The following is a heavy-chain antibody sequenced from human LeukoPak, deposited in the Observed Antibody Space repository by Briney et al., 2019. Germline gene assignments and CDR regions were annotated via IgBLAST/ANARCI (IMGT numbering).Heavy chain of an antibody. Sequence: GGSLRLSCAASGFTFSSYEMNSVRQAPGKGLGWVSYISSSGSTRYYADSVNGRFTISKDNAKNSLDLQMKSMRDDETAVYYCARAGLRLGELSFFIWGQGTLVTVSS. D-gene: IGHD3-16*02. CDR1: GFTFSSYE. V-gene: IGHV3-48*03. J-gene: IGHJ4*02. CDR2: ISSSGSTR. CDR3: ARAGLRLGELSFFI.